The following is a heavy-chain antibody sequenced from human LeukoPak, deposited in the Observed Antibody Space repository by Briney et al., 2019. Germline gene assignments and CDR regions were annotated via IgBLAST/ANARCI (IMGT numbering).Heavy chain of an antibody. J-gene: IGHJ5*02. Sequence: SSETLSLTCAVYGGSFSGYYWSWIRQPPGKGLEWIGEINHSGSTNYNPSLKSRVTISVDTSKNQFSLKLSSVTAADTAVYYCARHRYYYGSGSSRPNWFDPWGQGTLVTVSS. V-gene: IGHV4-34*01. CDR3: ARHRYYYGSGSSRPNWFDP. CDR1: GGSFSGYY. D-gene: IGHD3-10*01. CDR2: INHSGST.